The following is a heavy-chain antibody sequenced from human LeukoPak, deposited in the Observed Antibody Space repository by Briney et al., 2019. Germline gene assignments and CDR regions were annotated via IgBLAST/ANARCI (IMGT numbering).Heavy chain of an antibody. CDR1: GFTFDDYA. CDR2: ISWDGGST. J-gene: IGHJ6*03. V-gene: IGHV3-43D*03. D-gene: IGHD6-13*01. Sequence: HTGGSLRLSCAASGFTFDDYAMHWVRQAPGKGLEWVSLISWDGGSTYYADSVKGRFTISRDNSKNSLYLQMNSLRAEDTALYYCARIAASYYYYYYMDVWGKGTTVTVSS. CDR3: ARIAASYYYYYYMDV.